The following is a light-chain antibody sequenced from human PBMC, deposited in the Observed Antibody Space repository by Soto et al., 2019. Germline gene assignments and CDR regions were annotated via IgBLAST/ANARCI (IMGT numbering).Light chain of an antibody. CDR2: DAS. J-gene: IGKJ1*01. V-gene: IGKV1-5*01. CDR3: QQSLA. CDR1: QSISSW. Sequence: DIQMTQSPSTLSASVGDRVTITCRASQSISSWLAWYQQKPGKAPKLLIYDASSLESGVPSRFSGSGSGTEFTLAISSLQPDDFATYYCQQSLAFGQGNKVEIK.